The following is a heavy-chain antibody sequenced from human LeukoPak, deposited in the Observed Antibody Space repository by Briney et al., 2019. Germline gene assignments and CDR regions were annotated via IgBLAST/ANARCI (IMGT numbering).Heavy chain of an antibody. Sequence: SETLSLTCTVSGGSISSSSYNWGWIRQPPGKGLEWIGSIYYTGSTYYNPSLKSRVTISVDTSTHHFSLRLSSVAGADTAVYDCARPRSSSWTPYDYGSQGTLVTVSS. CDR2: IYYTGST. V-gene: IGHV4-39*01. D-gene: IGHD6-13*01. J-gene: IGHJ4*02. CDR3: ARPRSSSWTPYDY. CDR1: GGSISSSSYN.